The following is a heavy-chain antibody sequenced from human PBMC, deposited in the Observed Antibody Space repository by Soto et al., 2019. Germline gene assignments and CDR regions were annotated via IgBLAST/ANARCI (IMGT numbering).Heavy chain of an antibody. CDR3: ARGGGSGYYTIDY. V-gene: IGHV3-11*05. CDR2: ISSSSSYT. J-gene: IGHJ4*02. D-gene: IGHD3-22*01. Sequence: QVQLVEAGGGLVKPGGSLRLSCEASGFTFSDYYMSWIRQAPGKGLEWVSYISSSSSYTNYADSVKGRFTISRDNAKKSLYLQMNSLRAEDTAVYYCARGGGSGYYTIDYWGQGTLVTVSS. CDR1: GFTFSDYY.